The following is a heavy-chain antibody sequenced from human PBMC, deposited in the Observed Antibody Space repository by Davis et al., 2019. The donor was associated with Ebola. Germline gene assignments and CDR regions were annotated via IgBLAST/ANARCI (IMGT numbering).Heavy chain of an antibody. CDR3: ARAVHGPYSSSDNWFDP. CDR2: IIPILGIA. Sequence: SVKVSCKASGGTFSSYAISWVRQAPGQGLEWMGRIIPILGIANYAQKFQGRVTITADESTSTAYMELSSLRSEDTAVYYCARAVHGPYSSSDNWFDPWGQGTLVTVSS. D-gene: IGHD6-6*01. J-gene: IGHJ5*02. CDR1: GGTFSSYA. V-gene: IGHV1-69*04.